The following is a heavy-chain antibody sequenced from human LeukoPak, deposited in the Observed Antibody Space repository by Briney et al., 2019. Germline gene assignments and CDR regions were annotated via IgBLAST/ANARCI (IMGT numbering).Heavy chain of an antibody. CDR1: GYTYSTYT. J-gene: IGHJ4*02. D-gene: IGHD3-22*01. Sequence: GGSLRLFCEASGYTYSTYTDNCVRHSPEKAREWVSSIASDTTYMKYADSVKGRFSVPRDNAKNSVFLEMKSLRADDTAVYFCARDYYDSSASATFDYWGRGTLVTVSS. V-gene: IGHV3-21*06. CDR2: IASDTTYM. CDR3: ARDYYDSSASATFDY.